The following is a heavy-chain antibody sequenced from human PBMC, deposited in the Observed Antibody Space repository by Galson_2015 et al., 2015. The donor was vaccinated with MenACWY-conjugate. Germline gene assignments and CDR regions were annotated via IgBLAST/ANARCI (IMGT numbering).Heavy chain of an antibody. V-gene: IGHV5-51*01. J-gene: IGHJ6*02. CDR2: ISPGDSNT. Sequence: QSGAEVKKPGESLKISCKASGYIFTTYWIAWVRQMPGKGLEWMGLISPGDSNTRYSPSFQGQVTISADKSISTAYLHWSSLKASDTAMYYCARHPPGGRGMDVWGQGTTVTVSS. CDR3: ARHPPGGRGMDV. CDR1: GYIFTTYW. D-gene: IGHD1-26*01.